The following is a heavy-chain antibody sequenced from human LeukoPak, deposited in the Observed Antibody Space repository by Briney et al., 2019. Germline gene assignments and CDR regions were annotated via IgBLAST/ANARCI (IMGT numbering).Heavy chain of an antibody. CDR3: AREAQYCSGGSCYGGYFQH. CDR1: GGAFSGYY. J-gene: IGHJ1*01. V-gene: IGHV4-34*01. Sequence: SETLSLTCAVYGGAFSGYYWSGLGQAPGKGMEWIGEINHSEPTDYNPSFQTRVTISLDTSKHHSSLKLSSVTPADTAVYYCAREAQYCSGGSCYGGYFQHWGQGPLVTVS. D-gene: IGHD2-15*01. CDR2: INHSEPT.